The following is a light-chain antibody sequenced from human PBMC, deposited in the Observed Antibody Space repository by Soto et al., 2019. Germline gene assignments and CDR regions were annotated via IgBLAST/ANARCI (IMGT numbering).Light chain of an antibody. CDR2: DAS. CDR3: QQRSNWPRT. Sequence: EVVLTQSPATLSLSPGERATLSCRASQSVSSHLAWYQQQPGQAPRLLIYDASHRATGIPATFSGIGSGSDFTLTISSLAPEDFAVYYCQQRSNWPRTFGQGTNLEIK. CDR1: QSVSSH. V-gene: IGKV3-11*01. J-gene: IGKJ2*01.